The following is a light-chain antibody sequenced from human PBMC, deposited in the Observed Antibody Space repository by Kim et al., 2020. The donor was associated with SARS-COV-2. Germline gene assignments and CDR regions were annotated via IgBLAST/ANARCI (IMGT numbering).Light chain of an antibody. J-gene: IGLJ2*01. CDR3: GTWDSSLSAVV. CDR1: SSNMGNNY. Sequence: GKKDTISCSGSSSNMGNNYVSWYQQLPGTAPKLLIYDNNKRPSGIPDRFSGSKSGTSATLGITGLQTGDEADYYCGTWDSSLSAVVFGGGTQLTVL. CDR2: DNN. V-gene: IGLV1-51*01.